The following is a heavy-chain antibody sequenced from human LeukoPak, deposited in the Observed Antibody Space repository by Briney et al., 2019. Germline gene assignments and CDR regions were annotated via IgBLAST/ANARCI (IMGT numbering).Heavy chain of an antibody. D-gene: IGHD2-2*01. J-gene: IGHJ4*02. CDR1: GGSISSSSYY. CDR3: ARVPRGDTSIDY. V-gene: IGHV4-39*01. Sequence: PWETLSLTCTVSGGSISSSSYYWGWIRQPPGKGLEWIGSIYYSGSTYYNPSLKSRVTISVDTSKNQFSLKLSSVTAADTAVYYCARVPRGDTSIDYWGQRTLVTVSS. CDR2: IYYSGST.